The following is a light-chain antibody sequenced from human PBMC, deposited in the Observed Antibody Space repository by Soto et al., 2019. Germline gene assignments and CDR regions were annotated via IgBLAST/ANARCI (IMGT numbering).Light chain of an antibody. CDR3: QKYGSAPLS. Sequence: RASHFVASGYLAWYQQKPGQATRLVISGASRRVTGTSDRFSGTGCGKDFPTTISKLEAEDSAVYHCQKYGSAPLSFGGGTKVDIK. CDR1: HFVASGY. J-gene: IGKJ4*01. CDR2: GAS. V-gene: IGKV3-20*01.